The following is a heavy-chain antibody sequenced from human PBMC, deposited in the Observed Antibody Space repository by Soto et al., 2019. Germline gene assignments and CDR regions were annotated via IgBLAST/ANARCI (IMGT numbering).Heavy chain of an antibody. D-gene: IGHD3-22*01. Sequence: PSETLSLTCTVSGGSISSGDYYWSWIRQPPGKGLEWIGYIYYSGSTYYNPSLKSRATISVDTTKNQFSLKLSSVTAADTAVYYCARLDPHVYYYASSGYYLDLGQGTLVTVSS. CDR1: GGSISSGDYY. CDR2: IYYSGST. CDR3: ARLDPHVYYYASSGYYLD. J-gene: IGHJ4*02. V-gene: IGHV4-30-4*01.